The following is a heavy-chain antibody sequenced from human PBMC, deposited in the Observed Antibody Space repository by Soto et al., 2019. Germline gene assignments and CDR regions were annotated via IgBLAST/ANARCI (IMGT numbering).Heavy chain of an antibody. D-gene: IGHD3-9*01. CDR3: ARDEGGYDILNGYYKAHHFDY. J-gene: IGHJ4*02. Sequence: ASVKVSCKASGYTFTHFYITWVRQAPGQGLEWMGAISPHNFNTNYAQKFRGRVTLTTEKSTNTAYMDLRSLTSDDTAVYYCARDEGGYDILNGYYKAHHFDYWGQGVPVTVSS. CDR1: GYTFTHFY. V-gene: IGHV1-18*01. CDR2: ISPHNFNT.